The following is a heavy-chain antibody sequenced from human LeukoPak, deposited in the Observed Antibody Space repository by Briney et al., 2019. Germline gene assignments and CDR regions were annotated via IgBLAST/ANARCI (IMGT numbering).Heavy chain of an antibody. Sequence: PSETLSLTCTVSGGSISSYYWSWIRQPAGKGLEWIGRIYPRGSTTYNSSLKSRVTMSADTSKNHFSLKLSSLTAADTAVYYCARGRYCTATTCDAGGDAFDVWRQGTMVTVSS. D-gene: IGHD2-2*01. V-gene: IGHV4-4*07. CDR2: IYPRGST. CDR1: GGSISSYY. J-gene: IGHJ3*01. CDR3: ARGRYCTATTCDAGGDAFDV.